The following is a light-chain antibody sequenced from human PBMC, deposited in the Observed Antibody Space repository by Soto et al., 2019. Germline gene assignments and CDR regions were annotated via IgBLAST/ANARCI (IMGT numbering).Light chain of an antibody. CDR1: QSVARSS. J-gene: IGKJ1*01. V-gene: IGKV3-20*01. CDR3: QQYGSSPRT. CDR2: GAS. Sequence: EIVLTQSPGTLSLSPGERATLSCRASQSVARSSLTWYQQKPGQAPRVLFYGASNRATGIPDRFSGSGSGTDLTLTISRLEPEDFGVYYCQQYGSSPRTFGQGTKVEIK.